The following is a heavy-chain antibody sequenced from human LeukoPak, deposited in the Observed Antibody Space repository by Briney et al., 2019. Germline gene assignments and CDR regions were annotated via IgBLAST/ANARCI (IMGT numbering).Heavy chain of an antibody. CDR3: AGLPCSSTSCYTGWFDP. CDR1: GGSISCGGYY. CDR2: IYYSGST. Sequence: SETLSLTCTVSGGSISCGGYYWSWIRQHPGKGLEWIGYIYYSGSTYYNPSLKSRVTISVDTSKNQFSLKLSSVTAADTAVYYCAGLPCSSTSCYTGWFDPWGQGTLVTVSS. V-gene: IGHV4-31*03. J-gene: IGHJ5*02. D-gene: IGHD2-2*02.